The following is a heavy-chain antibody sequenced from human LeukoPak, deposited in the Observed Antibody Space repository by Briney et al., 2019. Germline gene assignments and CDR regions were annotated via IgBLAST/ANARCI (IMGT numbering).Heavy chain of an antibody. J-gene: IGHJ4*02. CDR3: ARYYYDSSGYHPDY. CDR1: GFSFSSYW. V-gene: IGHV3-74*01. D-gene: IGHD3-22*01. CDR2: ISLDGSST. Sequence: GGSLRLSCAASGFSFSSYWMHWVRQXPGXXXXXXSCISLDGSSTNYADSVKGRFTXSRDNAKNTLYLQMNSLRAEDTAVYYCARYYYDSSGYHPDYWGQGTLVTVSS.